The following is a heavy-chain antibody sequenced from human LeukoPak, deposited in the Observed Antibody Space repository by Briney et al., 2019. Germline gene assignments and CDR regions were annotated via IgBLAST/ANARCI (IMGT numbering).Heavy chain of an antibody. Sequence: SETLSLTCTVSGGSISSYYWMWLRQPPGKGRVGIGYNYYSGSTNYNPSLKSPVTISVDTSKNQCSLKLSSVTAADTAVYYCARGEQWLAKFDPWGEGTLVTASS. CDR3: ARGEQWLAKFDP. J-gene: IGHJ5*02. CDR1: GGSISSYY. CDR2: NYYSGST. V-gene: IGHV4-59*01. D-gene: IGHD6-19*01.